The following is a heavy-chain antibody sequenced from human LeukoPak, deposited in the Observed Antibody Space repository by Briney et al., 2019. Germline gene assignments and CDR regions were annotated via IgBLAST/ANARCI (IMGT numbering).Heavy chain of an antibody. D-gene: IGHD3-10*01. V-gene: IGHV1-69*13. CDR2: IIPIFGTA. J-gene: IGHJ4*02. Sequence: GASVNVSCKASGGTFSSYAISWVRQAPGQGLEWMGGIIPIFGTANYAQKFQGRVTITADESTSTAYMELSSLRSEDTAVYYCARVRDYGSGSPEPSDYWGQGTLVTVSS. CDR3: ARVRDYGSGSPEPSDY. CDR1: GGTFSSYA.